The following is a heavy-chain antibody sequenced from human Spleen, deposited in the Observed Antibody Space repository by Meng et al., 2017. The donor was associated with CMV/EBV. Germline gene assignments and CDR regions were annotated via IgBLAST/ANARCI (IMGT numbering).Heavy chain of an antibody. CDR1: GYTFTGYY. CDR3: ARGGLYSRSRAIMDV. D-gene: IGHD6-13*01. Sequence: ASVKVSCKAFGYTFTGYYINWVRQAPGPGLEWLGWINPNSGGTNYAQKFQGRVTMTGDTSINTAYLELSSLRSDDTAVYYCARGGLYSRSRAIMDVWGQGTTVTVSS. J-gene: IGHJ6*02. CDR2: INPNSGGT. V-gene: IGHV1-2*02.